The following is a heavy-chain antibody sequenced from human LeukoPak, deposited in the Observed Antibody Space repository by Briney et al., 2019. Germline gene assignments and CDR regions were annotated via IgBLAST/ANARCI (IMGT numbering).Heavy chain of an antibody. V-gene: IGHV4-39*07. Sequence: SETLSLTCTVSGGSINSTSNYWGWIRQPPGKGLEWIGGIYYSGSTSYNPSLKSRVTISVDTSKNQFSLKLSSVTAADTAVYYCARLGVFFGGELDYWGQGTLVTVSS. CDR1: GGSINSTSNY. CDR2: IYYSGST. D-gene: IGHD3-3*01. J-gene: IGHJ4*02. CDR3: ARLGVFFGGELDY.